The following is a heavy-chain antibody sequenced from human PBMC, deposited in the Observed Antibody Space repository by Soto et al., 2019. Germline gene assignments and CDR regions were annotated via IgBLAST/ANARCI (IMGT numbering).Heavy chain of an antibody. J-gene: IGHJ4*02. V-gene: IGHV4-61*01. Sequence: SETLSLTCTVSGGSVSSGSYYWSWIRQPPGKGLEWIGYIYYSGSTNYNPSLKSRVTISVDTSKNQFSLKLSSVTAADTAVYYCARAPDTAMVFDYWGQGTLVTVSS. CDR1: GGSVSSGSYY. D-gene: IGHD5-18*01. CDR2: IYYSGST. CDR3: ARAPDTAMVFDY.